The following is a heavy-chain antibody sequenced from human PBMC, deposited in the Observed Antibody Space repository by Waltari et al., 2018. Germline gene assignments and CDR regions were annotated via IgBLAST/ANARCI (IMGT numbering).Heavy chain of an antibody. V-gene: IGHV3-74*01. CDR1: GFTFSPYW. Sequence: EVQLVDSGGGLVQPGGSLRLSCAASGFTFSPYWMHWVRQAPGKGLGWVSRINGDGSVTNYADSVKGRFTISRDNAKNTLYLQMNSLRAEDTAVYYCARDLYPYCGGDCYPDYWGQGTLVTVPS. D-gene: IGHD2-21*01. CDR3: ARDLYPYCGGDCYPDY. CDR2: INGDGSVT. J-gene: IGHJ4*02.